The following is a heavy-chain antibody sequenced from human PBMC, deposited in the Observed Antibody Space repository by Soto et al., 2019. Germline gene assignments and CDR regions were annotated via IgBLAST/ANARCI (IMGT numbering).Heavy chain of an antibody. D-gene: IGHD1-1*01. J-gene: IGHJ6*02. V-gene: IGHV4-39*01. Sequence: SETLSLTCTVSGGSISSSSYYWGWIRQPPGKGLEWIGSIYYSGSTYYNPSLKSRLTSSVDTSKNQFSLKLSSVTAADTAVYYCARPGGTIRDYYYGMDVWGQGTTVTVSS. CDR3: ARPGGTIRDYYYGMDV. CDR2: IYYSGST. CDR1: GGSISSSSYY.